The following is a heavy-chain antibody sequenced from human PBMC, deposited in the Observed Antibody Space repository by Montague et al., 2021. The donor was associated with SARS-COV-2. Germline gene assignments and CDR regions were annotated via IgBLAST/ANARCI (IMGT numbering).Heavy chain of an antibody. CDR2: YYSGST. V-gene: IGHV4-39*01. J-gene: IGHJ5*02. CDR3: ARQEYYYDSSGYVRMEWFEP. Sequence: YYSGSTYYNPSLKSRVTISVDTSKNQFSLKLSSVTAADTAVYYCARQEYYYDSSGYVRMEWFEPGGKGILV. D-gene: IGHD3-22*01.